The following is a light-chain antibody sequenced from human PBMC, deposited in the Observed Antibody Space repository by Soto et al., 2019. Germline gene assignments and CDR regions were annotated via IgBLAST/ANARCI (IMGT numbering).Light chain of an antibody. CDR3: CSYAGSYTFYV. J-gene: IGLJ1*01. CDR2: DVS. CDR1: NSDVGGYNY. Sequence: QSALTQPRSVSGSPGQSVTMSCTGTNSDVGGYNYVSWYQQHPGKAPKLMIYDVSKRPSGVPDRFSGSKSGNTASLTISGLQAEDEADYYCCSYAGSYTFYVFGTGTKVTVL. V-gene: IGLV2-11*01.